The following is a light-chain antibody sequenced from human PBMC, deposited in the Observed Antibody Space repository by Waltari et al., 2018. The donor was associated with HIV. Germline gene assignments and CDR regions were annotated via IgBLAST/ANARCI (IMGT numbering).Light chain of an antibody. CDR2: SSS. CDR1: QSINGY. J-gene: IGKJ1*01. V-gene: IGKV1-39*01. CDR3: QQSYNTPRT. Sequence: DIQMTQSPSSLSAFVGDRITITCRASQSINGYLNWYQQRSGTAPKLLIYSSSNLQSGVPSRFSGSASGKHFTLTISSLQPEDFATYYCQQSYNTPRTFGQGTRVEVK.